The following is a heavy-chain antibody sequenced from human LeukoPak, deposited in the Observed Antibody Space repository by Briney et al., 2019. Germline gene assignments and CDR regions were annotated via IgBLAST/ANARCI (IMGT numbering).Heavy chain of an antibody. CDR1: GYTFTSYY. D-gene: IGHD2-8*01. CDR3: ARGYCTNGVCYLFDY. V-gene: IGHV1-46*01. J-gene: IGHJ4*02. Sequence: ASVKVSCKASGYTFTSYYKHWVRQAPGQGLEWMGIINPSGGSTSYAQKFQGRVTMTRDTSTSTVYMELSSLRSEDTAVYYCARGYCTNGVCYLFDYWGQGTLVTVSS. CDR2: INPSGGST.